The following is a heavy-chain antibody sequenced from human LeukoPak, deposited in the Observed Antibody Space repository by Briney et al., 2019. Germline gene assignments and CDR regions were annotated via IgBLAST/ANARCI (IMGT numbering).Heavy chain of an antibody. J-gene: IGHJ4*02. CDR1: GGTFSSYA. Sequence: SVKVSCKASGGTFSSYAISWVRQARGQGLEWMGGIIPIFGTANYAQKFQGRVTITTDESTSTAYMELSSLRSEDTAVYYCARYPVAGYYDSSGYYFDYWGQGTLVTVSS. V-gene: IGHV1-69*05. CDR2: IIPIFGTA. CDR3: ARYPVAGYYDSSGYYFDY. D-gene: IGHD3-22*01.